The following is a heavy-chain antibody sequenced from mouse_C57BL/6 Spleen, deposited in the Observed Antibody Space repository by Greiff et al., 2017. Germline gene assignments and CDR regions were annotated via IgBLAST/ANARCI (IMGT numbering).Heavy chain of an antibody. Sequence: EVKLVESGPGLVKPSQSLSLTCSVTGYSITSGYYWNWIRQFPGNKLEWMGYISYDGSNNYNPSLKNRISITRDTSKNQFFLKLNSVTTEDTATYYCARRDYWGQGTSVTVSS. CDR3: ARRDY. J-gene: IGHJ4*01. V-gene: IGHV3-6*01. CDR1: GYSITSGYY. CDR2: ISYDGSN.